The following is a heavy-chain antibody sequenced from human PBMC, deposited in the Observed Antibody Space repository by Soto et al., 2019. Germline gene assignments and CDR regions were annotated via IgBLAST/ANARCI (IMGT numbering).Heavy chain of an antibody. J-gene: IGHJ4*02. V-gene: IGHV4-39*01. CDR2: IYYSGST. CDR3: ARPYYYDSSGTPGLGY. Sequence: QLQLQESGPGLVKPSETLSLTCTVSGGSISSSSYYWGWIRQPPGKGLEWIGSIYYSGSTYYNPSLKSRVTISVDTSKNQFSLKLSSVTAADTAVYYCARPYYYDSSGTPGLGYWGQGTLVTVSS. CDR1: GGSISSSSYY. D-gene: IGHD3-22*01.